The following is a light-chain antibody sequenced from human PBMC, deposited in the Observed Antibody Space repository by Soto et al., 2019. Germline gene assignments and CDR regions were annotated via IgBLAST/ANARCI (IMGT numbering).Light chain of an antibody. CDR3: QQANRFPYS. Sequence: DIQMSQSPSSVSASVGDRVTITCRASQDFNNRLAWYQQTPGKAPKLLIYAASSLQPEVPSRFSGSGSGTDFTLTISSLQPEDFATYYCQQANRFPYSFGQGTKLEMK. V-gene: IGKV1-12*01. CDR1: QDFNNR. J-gene: IGKJ2*03. CDR2: AAS.